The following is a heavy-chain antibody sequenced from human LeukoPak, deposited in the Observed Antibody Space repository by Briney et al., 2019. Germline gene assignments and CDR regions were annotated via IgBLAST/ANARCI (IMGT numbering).Heavy chain of an antibody. V-gene: IGHV1-24*01. CDR3: ATLMFRGVIGDDYYGMDV. Sequence: ASVKVSCKVSGSTLTKLSVHWVRQTPGKGLEWMGGFDPEDGETINGQKFQGRVTMTEDTSTDTAYMELSSLRSEDTAVYYCATLMFRGVIGDDYYGMDVWGKGNTVTVSS. J-gene: IGHJ6*04. CDR1: GSTLTKLS. D-gene: IGHD3-10*01. CDR2: FDPEDGET.